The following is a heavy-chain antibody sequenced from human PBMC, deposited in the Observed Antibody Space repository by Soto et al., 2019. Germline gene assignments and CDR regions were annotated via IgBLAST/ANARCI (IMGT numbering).Heavy chain of an antibody. V-gene: IGHV4-39*07. Sequence: SETLSLTCTVSGGSISSSSYYWGWIRQPPGKGLEWIGSIYYSGSTYYNPSLKSRVTISVDTSKNQFSLKLSSVTAADTAVYYCARDRGSSWYGDYYYGMDVWGQGTTVTVSS. J-gene: IGHJ6*02. CDR3: ARDRGSSWYGDYYYGMDV. CDR2: IYYSGST. CDR1: GGSISSSSYY. D-gene: IGHD6-13*01.